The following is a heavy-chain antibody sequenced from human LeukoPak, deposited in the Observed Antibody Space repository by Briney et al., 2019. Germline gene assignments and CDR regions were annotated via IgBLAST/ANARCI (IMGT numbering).Heavy chain of an antibody. V-gene: IGHV1-46*01. CDR3: ARRCGVRGIAAPPGNWFDP. CDR1: GYTFTSYY. CDR2: INPSGGST. D-gene: IGHD6-13*01. Sequence: ASVKVSCKASGYTFTSYYMHWVRQAPGQGLEWMGIINPSGGSTSYAQKFQGRVTMTRDTSTSTVYMELSSLRSEDTAVCYCARRCGVRGIAAPPGNWFDPWGQGTLVTVSS. J-gene: IGHJ5*02.